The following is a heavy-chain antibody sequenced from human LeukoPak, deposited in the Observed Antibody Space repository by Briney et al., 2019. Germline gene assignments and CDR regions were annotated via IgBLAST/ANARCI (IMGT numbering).Heavy chain of an antibody. V-gene: IGHV4-34*01. CDR1: GGSFSGYY. Sequence: PSETLSLTCAVYGGSFSGYYWSWIRQPPGKGLEWIGEINHSGSTNYNPSLKSRVTISVDTSKNQFSLRRSSVTAADTAVYYCALPGYSSGWHYFDYWGQGTLVTVSS. CDR2: INHSGST. CDR3: ALPGYSSGWHYFDY. D-gene: IGHD6-19*01. J-gene: IGHJ4*02.